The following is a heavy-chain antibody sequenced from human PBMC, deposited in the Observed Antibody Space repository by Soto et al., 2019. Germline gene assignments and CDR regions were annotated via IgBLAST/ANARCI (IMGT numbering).Heavy chain of an antibody. Sequence: PSETLSLTCTVSGGSISSYYWSWIRQPPGKGLEWIGYIYYSGSTNYNPSLKSRVTISVDTSKNQFSLKLSSVTAADTAVYYCARYRVVTATRNWFDPWGQGTLVTVSS. CDR1: GGSISSYY. D-gene: IGHD2-21*02. V-gene: IGHV4-59*01. J-gene: IGHJ5*02. CDR2: IYYSGST. CDR3: ARYRVVTATRNWFDP.